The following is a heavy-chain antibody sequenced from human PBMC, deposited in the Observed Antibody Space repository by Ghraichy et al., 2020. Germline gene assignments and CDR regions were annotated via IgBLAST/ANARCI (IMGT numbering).Heavy chain of an antibody. V-gene: IGHV3-23*01. Sequence: GSLRLSCAASGFTFSNSAMSWVRQAPGKGLEWVSIISGSGGGTYYADSVKGRFAISRDNSKNTLYLQMNSLRVDDTAIYYCAKGTGVAGGHFHYWGQGTLVTVSS. CDR3: AKGTGVAGGHFHY. CDR1: GFTFSNSA. J-gene: IGHJ4*02. D-gene: IGHD2-21*01. CDR2: ISGSGGGT.